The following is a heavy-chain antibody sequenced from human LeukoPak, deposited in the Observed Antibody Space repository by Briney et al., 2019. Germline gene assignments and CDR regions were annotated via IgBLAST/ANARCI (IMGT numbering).Heavy chain of an antibody. Sequence: PSQTLSLTCTVSGGSISSGGYYWSWIRQHPGKGLEWNGYIYYSGSTYYNPSLKSRVTISVDTSKNQFSLKLSSVTAADTAVYYCARCRDDFYGSGSYFFDYWGQGTLVTVSS. CDR3: ARCRDDFYGSGSYFFDY. D-gene: IGHD3-10*01. CDR1: GGSISSGGYY. J-gene: IGHJ4*02. CDR2: IYYSGST. V-gene: IGHV4-31*03.